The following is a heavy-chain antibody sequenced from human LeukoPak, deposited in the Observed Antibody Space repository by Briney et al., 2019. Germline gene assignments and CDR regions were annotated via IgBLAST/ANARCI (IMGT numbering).Heavy chain of an antibody. Sequence: ASVKVSCKASGYTFTGYYMHWVRQAPGQGLEWMGWINPNSGGINYAQKFQGRVTMTRDTSISTAYMELSRLRSDDTAVYYCARDQYGSGSYGYWGQGTLVTVSS. CDR1: GYTFTGYY. J-gene: IGHJ4*02. D-gene: IGHD3-10*01. V-gene: IGHV1-2*02. CDR2: INPNSGGI. CDR3: ARDQYGSGSYGY.